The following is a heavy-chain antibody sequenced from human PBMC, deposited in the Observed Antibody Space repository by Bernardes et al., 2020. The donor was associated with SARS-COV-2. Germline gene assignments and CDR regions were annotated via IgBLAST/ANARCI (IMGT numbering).Heavy chain of an antibody. J-gene: IGHJ5*02. Sequence: GGSLRLSCAASGFTFSSYAMSWVRQAPGKGLEWVSAISGSGGSTYYADSVKGRFTISRDNSKNTLYLQMNSLRAEDTAVYYCAKDRIVVVPAANSYGWFDPWGQGTLVTVSS. CDR3: AKDRIVVVPAANSYGWFDP. CDR2: ISGSGGST. D-gene: IGHD2-2*01. V-gene: IGHV3-23*01. CDR1: GFTFSSYA.